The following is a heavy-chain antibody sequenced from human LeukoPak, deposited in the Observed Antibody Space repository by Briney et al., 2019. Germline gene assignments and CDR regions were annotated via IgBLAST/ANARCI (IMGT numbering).Heavy chain of an antibody. CDR2: INRDGSVK. CDR1: GFTFSSYL. V-gene: IGHV3-7*01. J-gene: IGHJ4*02. CDR3: ATDYSAYDPPDS. Sequence: GGSPRLSCVGSGFTFSSYLMRWVRQAPGKRLEGVANINRDGSVKYYVDSVKGRFTISRDNAKNSLFLQMNSLRAEDTAVYYCATDYSAYDPPDSWGQGTLVTVSS. D-gene: IGHD5-12*01.